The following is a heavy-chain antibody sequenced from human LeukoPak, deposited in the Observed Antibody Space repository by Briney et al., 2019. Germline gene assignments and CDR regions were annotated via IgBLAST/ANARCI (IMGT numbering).Heavy chain of an antibody. Sequence: GGSLRLSCAASGFTFSDYYMSWIRQAPGKGLEWVSYISSSGSTIYYADSVKGRFTISRDNAQNSLYLQMNSLRAEDTAVYYCARGIIVVVPAAMDDAFDIWGQGTMVTVSS. D-gene: IGHD2-2*01. CDR3: ARGIIVVVPAAMDDAFDI. V-gene: IGHV3-11*04. J-gene: IGHJ3*02. CDR1: GFTFSDYY. CDR2: ISSSGSTI.